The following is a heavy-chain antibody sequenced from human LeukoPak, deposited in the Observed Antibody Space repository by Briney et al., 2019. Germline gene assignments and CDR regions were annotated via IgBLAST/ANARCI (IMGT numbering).Heavy chain of an antibody. CDR1: GGSISSYY. Sequence: SETLSLTCTVSGGSISSYYWSWIRQPAGKGLEWIGRIYTSGSTIYNPSLKSRVTMSVDTSKTPFSMKLMSVTAADTAVYYCARSGFRYAFDYWGQRTLVPVSS. CDR3: ARSGFRYAFDY. CDR2: IYTSGST. D-gene: IGHD3-16*01. J-gene: IGHJ4*02. V-gene: IGHV4-4*07.